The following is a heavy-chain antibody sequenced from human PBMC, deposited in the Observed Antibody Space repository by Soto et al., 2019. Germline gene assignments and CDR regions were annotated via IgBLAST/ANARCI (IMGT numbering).Heavy chain of an antibody. V-gene: IGHV3-11*06. Sequence: PGGSLRLSCAASGFTFSDYYMSWIRQAPGKGLEWVSYISSSSSYTNYADSVKGRFTISRDNAKNSLYLQMNSLRAEDTAVYYCARVEAARSVYYYYGMDVWGQGTTVTVYS. CDR1: GFTFSDYY. D-gene: IGHD6-6*01. CDR2: ISSSSSYT. J-gene: IGHJ6*02. CDR3: ARVEAARSVYYYYGMDV.